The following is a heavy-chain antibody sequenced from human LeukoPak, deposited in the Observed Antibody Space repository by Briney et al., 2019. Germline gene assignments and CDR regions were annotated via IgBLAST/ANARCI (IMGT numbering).Heavy chain of an antibody. CDR3: AKGSGYGSGWYYFDY. D-gene: IGHD6-19*01. V-gene: IGHV3-23*01. CDR1: GFTFSNYA. CDR2: ISGSGGST. Sequence: GGSLRLSCAASGFTFSNYAMNWVRQAPGKGLEWVSAISGSGGSTDYTDSVKGRFTISRDNSNNTLYLQMNSLRAEDTAVYYCAKGSGYGSGWYYFDYWGRGTLVTVS. J-gene: IGHJ4*02.